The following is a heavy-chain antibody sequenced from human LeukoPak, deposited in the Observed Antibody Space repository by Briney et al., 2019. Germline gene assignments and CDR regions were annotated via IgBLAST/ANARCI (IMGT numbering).Heavy chain of an antibody. CDR2: IYSGGIT. J-gene: IGHJ4*03. CDR1: GFTVSSNY. Sequence: GSLRLSCAASGFTVSSNYMSWVRQAPGKGLEWVSVIYSGGITDYADSVKGRFTISRDNAKNSLYLQMTSLRVEDTAIYYCARWNYVSGGWALDCWGHVALVTVSS. D-gene: IGHD3-10*01. V-gene: IGHV3-53*01. CDR3: ARWNYVSGGWALDC.